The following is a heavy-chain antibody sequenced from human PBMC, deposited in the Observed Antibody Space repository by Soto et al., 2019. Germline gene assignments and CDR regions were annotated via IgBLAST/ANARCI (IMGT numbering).Heavy chain of an antibody. CDR1: GFTVSSYG. J-gene: IGHJ4*02. V-gene: IGHV3-30*18. D-gene: IGHD3-9*01. CDR2: ISYDGSNK. Sequence: QVQLVESGGGVVQPGRSLRLSCAASGFTVSSYGMHWVRQAPGKGLEWVAVISYDGSNKYYADSVKGRFTISRDNSKNTLYLQMNSLRAEDTAVYYCAKDPRDRYFDWLLSDYWGQGTLVTVSS. CDR3: AKDPRDRYFDWLLSDY.